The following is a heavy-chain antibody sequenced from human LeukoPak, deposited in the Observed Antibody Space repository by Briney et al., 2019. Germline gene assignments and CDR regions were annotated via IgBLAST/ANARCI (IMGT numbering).Heavy chain of an antibody. CDR1: GFTVSSNY. CDR3: VRDLTCGGDCEGGFDY. CDR2: IYSGGST. J-gene: IGHJ4*02. D-gene: IGHD2-21*02. V-gene: IGHV3-66*01. Sequence: PGGSLRLSCAASGFTVSSNYMSWVRQAPGKGLEWVSVIYSGGSTYYADSVKGRFTISRDNSKNTLYLQMNSLRAEDTAVYYCVRDLTCGGDCEGGFDYWGQGTLVTVSS.